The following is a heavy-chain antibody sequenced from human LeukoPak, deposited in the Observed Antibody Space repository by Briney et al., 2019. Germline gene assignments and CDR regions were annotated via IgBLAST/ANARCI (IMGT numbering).Heavy chain of an antibody. CDR1: GFTFTRYW. V-gene: IGHV3-23*01. Sequence: GGSLRLSCAASGFTFTRYWMSWVRQAPGKGLEWVSAIGSGSGGITIYADSVKGRFTISRDNSKNTLYLQMTSLRGEDTAVYYCAKNYESGRGVPYGMDVWGQGTTVTVSS. J-gene: IGHJ6*02. D-gene: IGHD3-10*01. CDR2: IGSGSGGIT. CDR3: AKNYESGRGVPYGMDV.